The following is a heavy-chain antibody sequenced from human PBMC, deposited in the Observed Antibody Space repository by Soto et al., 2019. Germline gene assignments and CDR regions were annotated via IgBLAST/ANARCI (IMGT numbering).Heavy chain of an antibody. J-gene: IGHJ6*03. Sequence: QVHLVESGGGVVQPGTSLRLSCAASGFTFSSYGMHWVRQAPGRGLEWVAVIWYNGRNKNCADSVKGRFTISRDNYKNTLYLQMNNLRAEDTAVYFCARSPGVKDSYSDMDVWGKGTTVTVSS. V-gene: IGHV3-33*01. D-gene: IGHD2-8*01. CDR2: IWYNGRNK. CDR1: GFTFSSYG. CDR3: ARSPGVKDSYSDMDV.